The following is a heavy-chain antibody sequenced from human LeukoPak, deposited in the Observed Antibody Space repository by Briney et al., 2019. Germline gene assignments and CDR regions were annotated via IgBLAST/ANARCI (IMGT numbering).Heavy chain of an antibody. V-gene: IGHV3-7*05. CDR1: GFTFSTYW. D-gene: IGHD4-17*01. CDR2: INQDGSEK. Sequence: PGGSLRLSCAASGFTFSTYWMSWVRQAPGKGLEWVANINQDGSEKYYVDSVKGRFTISRDNAKNSLHLQMNSLRAEDTAVYYCARDKSYGDSEDYWGQGTLVTVSS. J-gene: IGHJ4*02. CDR3: ARDKSYGDSEDY.